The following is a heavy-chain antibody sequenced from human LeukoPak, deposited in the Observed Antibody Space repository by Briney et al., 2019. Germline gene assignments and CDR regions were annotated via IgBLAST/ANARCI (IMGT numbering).Heavy chain of an antibody. Sequence: PSETLSLTCTVSGGSISSGTHYYNWIRQHPGKGLEWIGYIYYTGITSYNPSLKSRVTMSVGTSMNQVSLKVTSLTAADTAVYYCAASSGVTLGRFWGQGALVTVSS. CDR3: AASSGVTLGRF. V-gene: IGHV4-31*03. D-gene: IGHD3-16*01. CDR2: IYYTGIT. J-gene: IGHJ4*02. CDR1: GGSISSGTHY.